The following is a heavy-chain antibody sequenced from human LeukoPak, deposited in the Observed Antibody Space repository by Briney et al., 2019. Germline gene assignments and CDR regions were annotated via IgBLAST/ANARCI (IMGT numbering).Heavy chain of an antibody. CDR3: ARREDTGSTDY. D-gene: IGHD1-1*01. CDR2: IDPGDSDT. V-gene: IGHV5-51*01. J-gene: IGHJ4*01. CDR1: GYSFTNYW. Sequence: GESLKISSKGSGYSFTNYWIAWVRQVPGKGLEWMGIIDPGDSDTRYSPSFQGQVTILVDKSISIAYLQWSSLKASGTANYYCARREDTGSTDYWGHGTLVTVSS.